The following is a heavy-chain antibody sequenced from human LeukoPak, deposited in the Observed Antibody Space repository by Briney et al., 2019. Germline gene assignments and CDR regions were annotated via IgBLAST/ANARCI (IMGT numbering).Heavy chain of an antibody. CDR2: ISCYNGNS. Sequence: GASVKVSCKASGYNFTTYGVSWVRQAPGQRPEWMGWISCYNGNSKSSEKFQGRVTMTIETSTSTVYTELRTLKNDDTAVYYCARDAGDGMDVWGLGTTVIVSS. V-gene: IGHV1-18*01. CDR1: GYNFTTYG. J-gene: IGHJ6*02. CDR3: ARDAGDGMDV.